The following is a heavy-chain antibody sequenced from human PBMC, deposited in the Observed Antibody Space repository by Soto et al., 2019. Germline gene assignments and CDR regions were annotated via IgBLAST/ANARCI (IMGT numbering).Heavy chain of an antibody. CDR2: IRSKANSYAT. D-gene: IGHD3-22*01. CDR1: GFTFSGSA. V-gene: IGHV3-73*01. Sequence: GGSLRLSCAASGFTFSGSAMHWVRQASGKGLEWVGRIRSKANSYATAYAASVKGRFTISRDDSKNTAYLQMNSLKTEDTAVYYCTRHIYDSSGYSDAFDIWGQGTMVTVSS. J-gene: IGHJ3*02. CDR3: TRHIYDSSGYSDAFDI.